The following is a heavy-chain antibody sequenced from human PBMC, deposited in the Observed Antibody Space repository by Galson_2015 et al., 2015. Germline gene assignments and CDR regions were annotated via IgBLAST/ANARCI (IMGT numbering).Heavy chain of an antibody. CDR2: ISYDGHNK. Sequence: SLRLSCAASGFTFSDYAMNWVRQAPGKGLEWVAVISYDGHNKYYAASVRGRFSISRDNSKNTVSLQMNSLRSEDTALYYCAKDFRSGGSFSNPWGQGTLVTVSS. D-gene: IGHD2-15*01. CDR3: AKDFRSGGSFSNP. J-gene: IGHJ5*02. V-gene: IGHV3-30*18. CDR1: GFTFSDYA.